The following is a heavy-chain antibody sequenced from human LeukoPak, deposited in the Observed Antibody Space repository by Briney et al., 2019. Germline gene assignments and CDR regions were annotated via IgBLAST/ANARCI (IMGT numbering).Heavy chain of an antibody. Sequence: SVKVSCKTSGGTFNNSAISWVRQAPGQGLEWLGGIMPLFGTAGYAQKFQGRVTITKDESTRTVYLELTSLISDDTAVYYCARDVHGDYGSGWFDPWGQGTLVSVSS. D-gene: IGHD4-17*01. CDR2: IMPLFGTA. J-gene: IGHJ5*02. CDR1: GGTFNNSA. CDR3: ARDVHGDYGSGWFDP. V-gene: IGHV1-69*05.